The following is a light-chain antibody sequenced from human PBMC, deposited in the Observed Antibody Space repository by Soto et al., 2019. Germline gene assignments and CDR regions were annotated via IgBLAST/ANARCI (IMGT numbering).Light chain of an antibody. CDR2: DAS. J-gene: IGKJ4*01. CDR1: QSVRSY. CDR3: QQRSNWPLT. V-gene: IGKV3-11*01. Sequence: EIVLTQSPATLSLSPGERATLSCRASQSVRSYLAWYQQKPGQAPRLLIYDASNRATGIPARFSGSGSGTDFTLTISSLEPEDFAVYYCQQRSNWPLTFSGGTKVEI.